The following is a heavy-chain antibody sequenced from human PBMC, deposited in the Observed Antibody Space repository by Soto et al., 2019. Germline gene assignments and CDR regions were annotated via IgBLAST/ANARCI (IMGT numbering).Heavy chain of an antibody. J-gene: IGHJ3*01. D-gene: IGHD6-13*01. CDR3: GSNTDQKIAEHLGDLDR. CDR2: ISAYNGNT. Sequence: GASVKVSCKAFGYTFTRYGSSWVRQATGQGLEWMGWISAYNGNTNYAQKLQGRVTMTTDTSTSTAYMELRSLRSDDTAVYYCGSNTDQKIAEHLGDLDRGGQGKVVPVS. CDR1: GYTFTRYG. V-gene: IGHV1-18*01.